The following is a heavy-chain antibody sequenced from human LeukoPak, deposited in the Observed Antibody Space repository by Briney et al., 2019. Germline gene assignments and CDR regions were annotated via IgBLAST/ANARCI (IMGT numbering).Heavy chain of an antibody. D-gene: IGHD3-22*01. V-gene: IGHV4-34*01. CDR2: INHSGST. J-gene: IGHJ4*02. CDR3: ARWAFYYYDSSGYDY. CDR1: GGSISSYY. Sequence: SETLSLTCTVSGGSISSYYWSWIRQPPGKGLEWIGDINHSGSTNYNPSLKSRVTISVDTSKNQFSLKLSSVTAADTAVYYCARWAFYYYDSSGYDYWGQGTLVTVSS.